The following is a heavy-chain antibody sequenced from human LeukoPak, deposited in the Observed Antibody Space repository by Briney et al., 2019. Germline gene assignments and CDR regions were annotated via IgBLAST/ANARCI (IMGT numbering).Heavy chain of an antibody. Sequence: SETLFLTCAVYGGSFSGYYWCWIRQSLGKGLEWIGEINQSGSTNHNPSLKSRVTISVDTSKNQFSLKVSSVTAADTAVYYCARGYGSGFAYWGQGTLVTVSS. CDR3: ARGYGSGFAY. J-gene: IGHJ4*02. CDR2: INQSGST. V-gene: IGHV4-34*05. D-gene: IGHD3-10*01. CDR1: GGSFSGYY.